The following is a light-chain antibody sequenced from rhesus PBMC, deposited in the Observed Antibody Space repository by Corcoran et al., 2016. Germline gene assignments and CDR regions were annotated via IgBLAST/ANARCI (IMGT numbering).Light chain of an antibody. CDR1: DSDIGRYNY. V-gene: IGLV2-23*01. Sequence: QAALTQPPSMSGSPGQSVTISCTGADSDIGRYNYVSWYQQHPGEAPRLLIYDVTERPSGVSDRFFGSKSGNTASLTISGLPTEDEADYYCTSYACSNTYIFGSGTRLTVL. CDR3: TSYACSNTYI. J-gene: IGLJ1*01. CDR2: DVT.